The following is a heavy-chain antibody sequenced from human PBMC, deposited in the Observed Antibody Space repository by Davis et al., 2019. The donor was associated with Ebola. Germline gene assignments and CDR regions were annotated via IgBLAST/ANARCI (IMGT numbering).Heavy chain of an antibody. CDR2: ISSSGSTI. CDR3: AKNGLMITFGGIHTEDYYYYYMDV. Sequence: GESLKISCAASGFTFSDYYMSWIRQAPGKGLEWVSYISSSGSTIYYADSVKGRFTISRDNSKNTLYLQMNSLRAEDTAVYYCAKNGLMITFGGIHTEDYYYYYMDVWGKGTTVTVSS. V-gene: IGHV3-11*01. J-gene: IGHJ6*03. CDR1: GFTFSDYY. D-gene: IGHD3-16*01.